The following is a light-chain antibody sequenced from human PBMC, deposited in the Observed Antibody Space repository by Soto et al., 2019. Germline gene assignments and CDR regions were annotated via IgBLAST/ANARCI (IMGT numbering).Light chain of an antibody. CDR1: QDITNC. CDR3: QQFDNLPYT. J-gene: IGKJ2*01. V-gene: IGKV1-33*01. CDR2: DAS. Sequence: DVQMTQSPSSLSASVGDRVTITCQASQDITNCLNWYQQKPGKAPKLLIYDASNLETGVPSRFSGSGSGTDFSFTISSLHPDAIATYYCQQFDNLPYTFGQGTKLEIK.